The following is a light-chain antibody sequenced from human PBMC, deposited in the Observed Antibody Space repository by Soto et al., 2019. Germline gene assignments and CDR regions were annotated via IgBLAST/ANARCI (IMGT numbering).Light chain of an antibody. CDR1: QGIGDT. CDR3: QHYGNWAVT. V-gene: IGKV3-15*01. Sequence: EIVMTQSPATLSVSTGEGATLSCRASQGIGDTLAWYQQKPGQTPRLLIYDTSIRATGVPARFSGSRSWTDFTVTISSPQSEDFAVYYCQHYGNWAVTFCGGTKVE. CDR2: DTS. J-gene: IGKJ4*01.